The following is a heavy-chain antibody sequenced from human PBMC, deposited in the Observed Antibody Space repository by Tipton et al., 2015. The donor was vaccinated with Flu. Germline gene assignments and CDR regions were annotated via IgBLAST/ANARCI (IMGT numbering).Heavy chain of an antibody. J-gene: IGHJ3*02. CDR3: ARDPHKLGGESDAFDI. CDR2: IYASGVT. V-gene: IGHV4-4*07. CDR1: GGSMSNNF. D-gene: IGHD7-27*01. Sequence: TLSLTCTVSGGSMSNNFWSWFRQPAEKGLEWIGRIYASGVTNYNPSLKSRVTMSIDTSKNQFSLRLSSVIAADTAVYYCARDPHKLGGESDAFDIWGQGTMVTVSS.